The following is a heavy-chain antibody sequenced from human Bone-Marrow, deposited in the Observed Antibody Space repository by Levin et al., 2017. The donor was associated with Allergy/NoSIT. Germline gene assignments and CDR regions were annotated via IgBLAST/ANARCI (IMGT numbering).Heavy chain of an antibody. V-gene: IGHV3-33*01. J-gene: IGHJ4*02. CDR2: IWYDGSIK. D-gene: IGHD2-21*02. Sequence: GESLKISCKAFGFNFRDYGMHWVRQAPGKGLEWVAVIWYDGSIKYYADPVEGRFTVYRDNSKNTMNLQMNSLRVEDTATYYCARGAGLRDEIDYWGQGTVVTVSS. CDR3: ARGAGLRDEIDY. CDR1: GFNFRDYG.